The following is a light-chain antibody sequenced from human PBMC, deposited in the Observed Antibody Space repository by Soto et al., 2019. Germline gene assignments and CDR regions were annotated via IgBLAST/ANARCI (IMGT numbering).Light chain of an antibody. Sequence: QSALTQPHSGSGSPGQSVTISCTGTSSDVGYYNYVSWYQQRPATAPNLVIYDVTVRPSGVPDRFSGSKSVNTASLTISGLQAEDEADYYCCSYTGSFTFYVFGSGIKVTV. V-gene: IGLV2-11*01. CDR3: CSYTGSFTFYV. CDR1: SSDVGYYNY. J-gene: IGLJ1*01. CDR2: DVT.